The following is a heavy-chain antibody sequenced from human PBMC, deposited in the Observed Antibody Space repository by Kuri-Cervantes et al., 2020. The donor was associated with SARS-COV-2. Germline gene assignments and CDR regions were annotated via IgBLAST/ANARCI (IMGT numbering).Heavy chain of an antibody. V-gene: IGHV3-64D*06. D-gene: IGHD6-19*01. CDR3: FSSGWSRGDY. J-gene: IGHJ4*01. CDR1: GVTLSSYA. CDR2: ISSNGAT. Sequence: GGSLRLSCSASGVTLSSYAMHWVRQAPGKGLEYVSAISSNGATYYAGSVKGRFTISRDNSKNTMYLQMSSLRTEDTAIYHCFSSGWSRGDYWGHGTLVTVSS.